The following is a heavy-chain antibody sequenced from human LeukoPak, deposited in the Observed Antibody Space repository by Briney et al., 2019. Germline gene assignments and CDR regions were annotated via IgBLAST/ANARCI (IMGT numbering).Heavy chain of an antibody. D-gene: IGHD2-2*01. CDR2: INHSGST. CDR3: ARAIVVVPAATAPSFDY. J-gene: IGHJ4*02. CDR1: GGSFSGYY. Sequence: PSETLSLTCAVYGGSFSGYYWSWIRQPPGKGLEWIGEINHSGSTNYNPSLKSRVTISVDTSKNQFSLKLSSVTAADTAVYYCARAIVVVPAATAPSFDYWGQGTLVTVSS. V-gene: IGHV4-34*01.